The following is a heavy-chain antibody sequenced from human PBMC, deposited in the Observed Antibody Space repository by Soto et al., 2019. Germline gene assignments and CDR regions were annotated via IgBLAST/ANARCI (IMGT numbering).Heavy chain of an antibody. CDR2: INPNSGST. D-gene: IGHD1-1*01. CDR1: GYTFTGYH. V-gene: IGHV1-2*02. Sequence: QVQLVQSGAEVRKSGASVMVSCKASGYTFTGYHIHWVRQAPGQGLEWMGWINPNSGSTDYVQKFQGRVTMTRNTSISTTYMELSRLTSDDTAIYYCARDLPIDGTTTWDYWGQGTLVTVSS. J-gene: IGHJ4*02. CDR3: ARDLPIDGTTTWDY.